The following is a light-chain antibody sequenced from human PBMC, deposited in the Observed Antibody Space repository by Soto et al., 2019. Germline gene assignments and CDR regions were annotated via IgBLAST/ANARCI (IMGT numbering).Light chain of an antibody. CDR3: QVWDSSTALV. J-gene: IGLJ2*01. V-gene: IGLV3-9*01. Sequence: SYELTQPLSVSVALGQTARITCGGNNIGSKNVHWYQQKPGQAPVLVIYRDSNRPSGIPERFSGSNSGNTATLTISRAQAGDEDDYYCQVWDSSTALVFGGGTKVTVL. CDR1: NIGSKN. CDR2: RDS.